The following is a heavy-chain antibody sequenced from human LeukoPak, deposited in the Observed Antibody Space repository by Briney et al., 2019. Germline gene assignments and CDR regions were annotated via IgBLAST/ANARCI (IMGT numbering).Heavy chain of an antibody. CDR2: IKQDGSEA. CDR1: GFTFSDYW. V-gene: IGHV3-7*01. Sequence: PGRSLRLSCGVSGFTFSDYWITWVRQAPGKGLEWLASIKQDGSEAYYVDSVKGRFTISRDNAKNSLYLQMNSLRAEGTAVYFCARVSNYIFDIWGQGTMVIVSS. D-gene: IGHD5-24*01. CDR3: ARVSNYIFDI. J-gene: IGHJ3*02.